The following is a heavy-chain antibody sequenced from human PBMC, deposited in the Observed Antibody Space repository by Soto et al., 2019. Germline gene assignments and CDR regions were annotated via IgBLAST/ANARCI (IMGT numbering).Heavy chain of an antibody. V-gene: IGHV3-23*01. D-gene: IGHD4-17*01. CDR3: AKAATVVTLYYFDY. Sequence: GSLRVSGAASGFTVNNYGMSWVRQAPGKGLEWVSAITDSGGSTYYADSVKGRFTISRDNSKNTVYLQMNSLRAEDTAVYYCAKAATVVTLYYFDYWGQGTLVTAPQ. CDR2: ITDSGGST. J-gene: IGHJ4*02. CDR1: GFTVNNYG.